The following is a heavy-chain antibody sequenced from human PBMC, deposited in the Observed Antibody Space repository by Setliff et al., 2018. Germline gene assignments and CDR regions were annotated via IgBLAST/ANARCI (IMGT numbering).Heavy chain of an antibody. Sequence: PGGSLRLSCATSGFTFSTSAMHWLRQSPDNRLEWLAYIHYGGGHIQYADSVKGRFTVPRDNAMDTLFLQMNGLTTDDTAKYFCAKDRWGYADPWGQGTLVTVSS. V-gene: IGHV3-30*02. CDR1: GFTFSTSA. J-gene: IGHJ5*02. D-gene: IGHD2-2*01. CDR2: IHYGGGHI. CDR3: AKDRWGYADP.